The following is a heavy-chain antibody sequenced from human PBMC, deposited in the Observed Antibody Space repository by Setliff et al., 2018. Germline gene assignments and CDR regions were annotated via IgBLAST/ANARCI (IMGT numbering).Heavy chain of an antibody. V-gene: IGHV3-7*03. Sequence: GGSLRLSCVASGFTISNYWMAWVRQAPGKGLEWVADIRQDGTNKYYGDSVKGRFTISRDNAKNSLYLQMNSLRAEDTALYYCAREVWNIYDNDNSWSGYSDHWGQGTLVTVSS. CDR2: IRQDGTNK. CDR1: GFTISNYW. CDR3: AREVWNIYDNDNSWSGYSDH. J-gene: IGHJ4*02. D-gene: IGHD3-3*01.